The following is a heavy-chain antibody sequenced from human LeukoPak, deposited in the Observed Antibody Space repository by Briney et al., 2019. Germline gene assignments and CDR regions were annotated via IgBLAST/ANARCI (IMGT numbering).Heavy chain of an antibody. J-gene: IGHJ3*02. D-gene: IGHD2-15*01. CDR3: ARDRCSGGSCWLDAFDI. CDR1: GFTFSEYY. V-gene: IGHV3-11*05. CDR2: ISSGNNFR. Sequence: PGGSLRLSCAASGFTFSEYYMSWIRQAPGKGLEWVSYISSGNNFRNYADSVKGRFTISRDNAKNSLYLQMNSLRAEDTAVYYCARDRCSGGSCWLDAFDIWGQGTMVTVSS.